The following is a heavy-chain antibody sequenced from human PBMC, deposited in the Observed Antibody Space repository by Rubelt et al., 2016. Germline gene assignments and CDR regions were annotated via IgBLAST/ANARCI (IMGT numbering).Heavy chain of an antibody. CDR1: GGTFSSYA. D-gene: IGHD3-22*01. CDR3: ARDLVGVVITTHDACDI. CDR2: IIPIFGTA. J-gene: IGHJ3*02. Sequence: QVQLVQSGAEVKKPGSSVKVSCKASGGTFSSYAISWVRQAPGQGLEWMGGIIPIFGTANYAQKFQGRVTSTADKSTSTAYMELSSLRSEDTAVYYCARDLVGVVITTHDACDIWGQGTMVTVSS. V-gene: IGHV1-69*06.